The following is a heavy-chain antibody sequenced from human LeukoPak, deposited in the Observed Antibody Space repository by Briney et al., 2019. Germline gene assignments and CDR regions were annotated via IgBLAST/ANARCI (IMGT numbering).Heavy chain of an antibody. J-gene: IGHJ6*03. CDR2: IWYDGSNK. CDR3: AKSDFWSGYFYYYYMDV. V-gene: IGHV3-33*06. D-gene: IGHD3-3*01. CDR1: GFTFSSYG. Sequence: PAGRSLRLSCAASGFTFSSYGMHWVRQPPGKGLEWVAVIWYDGSNKYYADSVKGRFTISRDNSKNTLYLQMNSLRAEDTAVYYCAKSDFWSGYFYYYYMDVWGKGTTVTVSS.